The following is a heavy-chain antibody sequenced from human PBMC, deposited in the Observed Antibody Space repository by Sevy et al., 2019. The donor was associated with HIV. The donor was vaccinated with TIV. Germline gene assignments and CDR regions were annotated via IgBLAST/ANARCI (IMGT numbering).Heavy chain of an antibody. CDR2: VSNRGDDT. D-gene: IGHD3-22*01. Sequence: GGSLRLSCSASGFTISGYAMSWVRQAPGKGLEWVSTVSNRGDDTYYADSVKGRFTISRDNSKDTLYLHLNSLRGDDTAVYFCARHDDYDAIGGTGTFDYWGQGTLVTVSS. V-gene: IGHV3-23*01. J-gene: IGHJ4*02. CDR1: GFTISGYA. CDR3: ARHDDYDAIGGTGTFDY.